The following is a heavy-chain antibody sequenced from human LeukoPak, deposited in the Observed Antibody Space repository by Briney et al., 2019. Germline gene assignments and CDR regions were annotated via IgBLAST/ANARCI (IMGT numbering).Heavy chain of an antibody. CDR1: GGSISSGDYY. D-gene: IGHD6-19*01. CDR3: VRGETSGWSGGTLFDY. CDR2: IYYSGST. J-gene: IGHJ4*02. Sequence: SSQTLSLTCTVSGGSISSGDYYWSWIRQPPGKGLEWIGYIYYSGSTYYNPSLKSRVTISVDTSKNQFSLKLSSVTAADTAVYYCVRGETSGWSGGTLFDYWGQGTLVTVSS. V-gene: IGHV4-30-4*08.